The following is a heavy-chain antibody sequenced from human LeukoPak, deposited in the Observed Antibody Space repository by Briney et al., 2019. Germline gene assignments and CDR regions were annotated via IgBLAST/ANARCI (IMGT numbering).Heavy chain of an antibody. CDR3: ARHSSTSQAFDY. V-gene: IGHV3-23*01. J-gene: IGHJ4*02. CDR1: GFTFSSYA. D-gene: IGHD2-2*01. CDR2: ISGSGGST. Sequence: PGGSLRLSCAASGFTFSSYAMSWVRQAPGKGLEWVSAISGSGGSTYYADSVKGRFTISRDNSKNTLYLQMNSLRAEDTAVYYRARHSSTSQAFDYWGQGTLVTVSS.